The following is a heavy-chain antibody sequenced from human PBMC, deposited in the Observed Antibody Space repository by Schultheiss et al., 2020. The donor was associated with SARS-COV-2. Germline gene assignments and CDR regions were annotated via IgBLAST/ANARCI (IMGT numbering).Heavy chain of an antibody. V-gene: IGHV3-23*03. CDR2: IYSCGST. J-gene: IGHJ4*02. CDR3: AGGYSGYVPTPFDY. CDR1: GFTFSSYA. D-gene: IGHD5-12*01. Sequence: GGSLRLSCAASGFTFSSYAMSWVRQAPGKGLEWVSVIYSCGSTYYADSVKGRFTISRDNAKNSLYLQMNSLRAEDTAVYYCAGGYSGYVPTPFDYWGQGTLVTVSS.